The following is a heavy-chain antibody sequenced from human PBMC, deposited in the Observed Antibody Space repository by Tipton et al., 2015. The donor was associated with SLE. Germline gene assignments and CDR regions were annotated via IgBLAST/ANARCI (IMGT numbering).Heavy chain of an antibody. CDR3: AREGWGTGTHSAYYYYMDV. CDR2: IVVGSGNT. CDR1: GFTFTSSA. D-gene: IGHD2-8*02. V-gene: IGHV1-58*02. Sequence: QSGAEVKKPGTSVKVSCKASGFTFTSSAMQWVRQARGQRLEWIGWIVVGSGNTSYAQKFQERVTITRDMSTSTAYMELSSLRSEDTAVYYCAREGWGTGTHSAYYYYMDVWGKGTTVTVSS. J-gene: IGHJ6*03.